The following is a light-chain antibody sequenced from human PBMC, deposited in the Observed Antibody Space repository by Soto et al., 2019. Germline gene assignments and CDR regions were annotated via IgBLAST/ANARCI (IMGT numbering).Light chain of an antibody. Sequence: DIQMTQSPSTLSASVGDRVTITCRASQSISTWLAWYQQKSGKAPKLLIYDASSLESGVPSRFSGSGSGTEFTLTISSLQPDDFATYYCQQYNDYPYTFGQGTKLEIK. CDR3: QQYNDYPYT. J-gene: IGKJ2*01. CDR1: QSISTW. V-gene: IGKV1-5*01. CDR2: DAS.